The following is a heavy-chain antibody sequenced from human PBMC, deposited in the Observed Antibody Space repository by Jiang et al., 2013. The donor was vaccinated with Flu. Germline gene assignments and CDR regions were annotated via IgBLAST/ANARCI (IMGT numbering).Heavy chain of an antibody. CDR3: ARRYARGWPPQGLGI. Sequence: GLVKPSETLSLTCSVSGGSVSSDDYYSSWIRQSPGKGLEWIGCISYGGSAAYNPSLRGRVTISLDTYNNQFSLRLMSVTTSDTAVYYCARRYARGWPPQGLGIWGQGTTVTVSS. CDR1: GGSVSSDDYY. V-gene: IGHV4-61*08. CDR2: ISYGGSA. J-gene: IGHJ6*02. D-gene: IGHD2-2*01.